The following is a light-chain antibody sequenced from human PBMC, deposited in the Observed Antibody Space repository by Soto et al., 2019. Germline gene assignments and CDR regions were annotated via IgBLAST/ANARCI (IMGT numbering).Light chain of an antibody. CDR3: SSYTSTSTRV. CDR2: EVS. V-gene: IGLV2-14*01. J-gene: IGLJ1*01. Sequence: QSALTQPAFVSGSPGQSITFSCTGTSSDVGGYDYVSWYQHPPGKAPKLMISEVSNRPSGVSNRFSGSKSGNTASLTISGLRAEDEADYYCSSYTSTSTRVFGTGTKVTVL. CDR1: SSDVGGYDY.